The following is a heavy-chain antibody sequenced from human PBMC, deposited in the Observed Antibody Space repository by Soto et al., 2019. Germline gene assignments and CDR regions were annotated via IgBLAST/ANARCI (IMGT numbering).Heavy chain of an antibody. CDR1: GYTFTSYY. CDR2: INPSGGST. CDR3: ARVFSSTLYGMDV. V-gene: IGHV1-46*01. J-gene: IGHJ6*02. Sequence: ASVKVSCNSSGYTFTSYYMHWVLQAPGQGLEWMGIINPSGGSTSYAQKFQGRVTMTRDTSTSTVYMELSSLRSEDTAVYYCARVFSSTLYGMDVWGQGTTVTVSS. D-gene: IGHD6-13*01.